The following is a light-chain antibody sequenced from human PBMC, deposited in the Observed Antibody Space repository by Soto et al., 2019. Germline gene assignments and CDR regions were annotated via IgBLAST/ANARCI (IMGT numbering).Light chain of an antibody. J-gene: IGKJ4*01. Sequence: DIQMTQSPSSLSASVGDRVTITCRASQSIISYLNWYQQKPGKAPKLLIYTASNLQSVVSSRFSGSGSGTDFTLTISSLQPEDVATYHCQQGYSTPLTFGGGNKVDI. CDR3: QQGYSTPLT. CDR1: QSIISY. V-gene: IGKV1-39*01. CDR2: TAS.